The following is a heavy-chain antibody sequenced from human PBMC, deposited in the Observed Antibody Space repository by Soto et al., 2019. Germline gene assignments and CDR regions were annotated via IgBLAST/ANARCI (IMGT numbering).Heavy chain of an antibody. D-gene: IGHD1-26*01. CDR2: LTPGGETT. CDR3: AKDSPVSGNYQDLDY. V-gene: IGHV3-23*01. CDR1: GFTFSSFA. Sequence: EVQLLESGGGLVQPGGSLRLSCAASGFTFSSFAMTWVRQAPGKGLEWVSALTPGGETTHYLDTVKGRFTISRDNAKNTLDLQMNSLTAADTAVYYGAKDSPVSGNYQDLDYWGQRTLVTVSS. J-gene: IGHJ4*02.